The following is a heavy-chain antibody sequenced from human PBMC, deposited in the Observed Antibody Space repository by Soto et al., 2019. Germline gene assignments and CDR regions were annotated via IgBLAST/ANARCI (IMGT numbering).Heavy chain of an antibody. V-gene: IGHV1-2*04. CDR3: ARDIWIYDSSGSSYYYYGMDV. J-gene: IGHJ6*02. CDR2: INPNSGGT. CDR1: GYTFTGYY. D-gene: IGHD3-22*01. Sequence: ASVKVSCKASGYTFTGYYMHWVRQAPGQGLEWMGWINPNSGGTNYAQKFQGWVTMTRDTSISTAYMELSRLRSDDTAVYYCARDIWIYDSSGSSYYYYGMDVWGQGTTVTAP.